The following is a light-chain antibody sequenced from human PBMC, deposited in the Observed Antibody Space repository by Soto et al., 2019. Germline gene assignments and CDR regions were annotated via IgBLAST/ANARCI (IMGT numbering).Light chain of an antibody. V-gene: IGKV3-11*01. CDR1: QSVRSY. J-gene: IGKJ4*01. CDR2: DAF. Sequence: EIVLTQSPVTLSLSPGERATLSCRASQSVRSYLAWYQQKPGQAPRLLIYDAFKRATGIPARFSGSGSGTDFTLTISSLEPEDFAVYYCQQRSNWLSTFGGGTKVEIK. CDR3: QQRSNWLST.